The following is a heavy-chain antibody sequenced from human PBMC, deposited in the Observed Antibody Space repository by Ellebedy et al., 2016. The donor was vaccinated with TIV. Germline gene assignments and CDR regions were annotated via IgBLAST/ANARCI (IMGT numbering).Heavy chain of an antibody. CDR1: GFTFSDYY. Sequence: GGSLRLSCAASGFTFSDYYMSWIRQAPGKGLEWVAVISYDGSNKYYADSVKGRFTISRDNSKNTLYLQMNSLRAEDTAVYYCAKDPICGGDCYSENWFDPWGQGTLVTVSS. J-gene: IGHJ5*02. CDR3: AKDPICGGDCYSENWFDP. D-gene: IGHD2-21*02. CDR2: ISYDGSNK. V-gene: IGHV3-30*18.